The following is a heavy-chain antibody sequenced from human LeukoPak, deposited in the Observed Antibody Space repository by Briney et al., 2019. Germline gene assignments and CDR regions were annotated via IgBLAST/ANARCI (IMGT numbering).Heavy chain of an antibody. CDR3: AKWGDYDILTGYYDPDY. CDR2: INNDGSST. Sequence: GGSLRLSCAASGFTFANTWMHWVRQAPGKGLVWVSIINNDGSSTNYADSVKGRFTISRDTSKNTLYLQMNSLRAEDTAVYYCAKWGDYDILTGYYDPDYWGQGTLVTVSS. V-gene: IGHV3-74*01. CDR1: GFTFANTW. J-gene: IGHJ4*02. D-gene: IGHD3-9*01.